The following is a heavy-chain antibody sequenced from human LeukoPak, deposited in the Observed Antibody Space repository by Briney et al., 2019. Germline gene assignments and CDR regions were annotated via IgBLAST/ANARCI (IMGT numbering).Heavy chain of an antibody. Sequence: PGGSLRLSCAASGFTFSNYGVHWVRQAPGKGLEWVAFIQYDGSNNYHADSVKGRFTISRDNSNDTLYLQMNSLTTEDTAVYYCHVYYYDSGGHPSHWYFELFGRGTLVTVSS. D-gene: IGHD3-22*01. CDR2: IQYDGSNN. CDR1: GFTFSNYG. CDR3: HVYYYDSGGHPSHWYFEL. V-gene: IGHV3-30*02. J-gene: IGHJ2*01.